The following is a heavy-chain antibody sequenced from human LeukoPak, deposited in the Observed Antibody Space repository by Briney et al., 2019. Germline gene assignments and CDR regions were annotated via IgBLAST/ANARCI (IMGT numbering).Heavy chain of an antibody. D-gene: IGHD5-24*01. J-gene: IGHJ4*02. Sequence: SVKVPCKASGGTFSSYAISWVRQAPGQGLEWMGGIIPIFGTANYAQKFQGRVTITTDESTSTAYMELSSLRSEDTAVYYCARDLWDGYNLYYFDYWGQGTLVTVSS. V-gene: IGHV1-69*05. CDR1: GGTFSSYA. CDR2: IIPIFGTA. CDR3: ARDLWDGYNLYYFDY.